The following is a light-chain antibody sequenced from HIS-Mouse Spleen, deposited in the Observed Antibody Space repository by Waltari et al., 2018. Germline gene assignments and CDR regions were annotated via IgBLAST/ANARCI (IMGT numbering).Light chain of an antibody. J-gene: IGLJ2*01. V-gene: IGLV2-14*03. Sequence: QSALTQPASVSGSPGQSITISCTGTSSDVGGYNYVSWYQQHPGKAPILMIYDVSNRAAAVSNRFSASKAGNTASLTISGLQAEDEADYYCSSYTSSSTHVVCGGGTKLTVL. CDR1: SSDVGGYNY. CDR3: SSYTSSSTHVV. CDR2: DVS.